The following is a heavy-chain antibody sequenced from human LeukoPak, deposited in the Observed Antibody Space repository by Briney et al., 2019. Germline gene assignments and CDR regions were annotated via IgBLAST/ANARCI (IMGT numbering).Heavy chain of an antibody. D-gene: IGHD6-19*01. Sequence: PSQTLSLACTVACGSISIRGYYYTWIHQHPGNGREYIGYIYYSGSTYYNPSLKSRVAMSVETSKSQFSLKLSSVTAADTAVYYCARDRSSGWFDYWGQGTLVTVSS. CDR1: CGSISIRGYY. CDR3: ARDRSSGWFDY. V-gene: IGHV4-31*03. J-gene: IGHJ4*02. CDR2: IYYSGST.